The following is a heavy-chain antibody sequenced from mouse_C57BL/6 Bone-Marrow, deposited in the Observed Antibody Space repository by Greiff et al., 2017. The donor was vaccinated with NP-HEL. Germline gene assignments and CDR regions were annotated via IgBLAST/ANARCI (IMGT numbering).Heavy chain of an antibody. V-gene: IGHV14-2*01. CDR1: GFNIKDYY. CDR3: ALLWLRRHYDY. D-gene: IGHD2-2*01. CDR2: IDPEDGET. J-gene: IGHJ2*01. Sequence: EVKLQESGAELVKPGASVKLSCTASGFNIKDYYMHWVKQRTEQGLEWIGRIDPEDGETKYAPTFKGKATITADTASNTAYLQLSSLTSEDTAVYYCALLWLRRHYDYWGHGTTLTVSS.